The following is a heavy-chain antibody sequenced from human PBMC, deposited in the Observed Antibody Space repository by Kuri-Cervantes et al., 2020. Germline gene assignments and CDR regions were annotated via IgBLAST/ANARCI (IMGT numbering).Heavy chain of an antibody. Sequence: GSLRLSCTVSGGSVSSGSYYWSWIRQPPGKGLEWIGYIYYSGSTNYNPSLKSRVTISVDTSKNQFSLKLSSVTAADTAVYYCARRTRYYFDYWGQGTLVTVYS. J-gene: IGHJ4*02. CDR3: ARRTRYYFDY. CDR1: GGSVSSGSYY. CDR2: IYYSGST. V-gene: IGHV4-61*01.